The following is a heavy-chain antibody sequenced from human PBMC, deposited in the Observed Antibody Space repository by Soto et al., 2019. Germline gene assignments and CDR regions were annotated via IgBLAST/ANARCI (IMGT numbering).Heavy chain of an antibody. J-gene: IGHJ4*02. D-gene: IGHD3-16*01. CDR3: ASDRSLGSNWYYYLES. CDR1: GFTFSTYA. Sequence: GGSLTLSCAASGFTFSTYAMNWVRQFPGRGLEWVSYISSSSSAIDYADSVKGRFTVSRDNAKNSLYLQMNSLRDEDTAVYYCASDRSLGSNWYYYLESWGQGTLVTVSS. CDR2: ISSSSSAI. V-gene: IGHV3-48*02.